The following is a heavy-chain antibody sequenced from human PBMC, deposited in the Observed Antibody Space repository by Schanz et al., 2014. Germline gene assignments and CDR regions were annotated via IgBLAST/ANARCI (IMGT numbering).Heavy chain of an antibody. V-gene: IGHV1-46*01. D-gene: IGHD4-4*01. CDR2: IHSTGGTT. CDR1: GYTFSSYG. CDR3: ASALTTWGGMDV. Sequence: QVQLVQSGAEVKKPGASVKVSCKASGYTFSSYGINWVRQAPGQGLEWMGIIHSTGGTTSHAQKFQGRVTMTRDTSTSTVYMELSSLRSEDTAVYYCASALTTWGGMDVWGQGTTVTVSS. J-gene: IGHJ6*02.